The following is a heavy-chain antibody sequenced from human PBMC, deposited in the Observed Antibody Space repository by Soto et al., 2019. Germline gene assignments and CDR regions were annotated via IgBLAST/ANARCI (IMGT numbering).Heavy chain of an antibody. J-gene: IGHJ5*02. D-gene: IGHD3-10*01. V-gene: IGHV1-3*01. CDR3: ARDSGSSDYEGGLDP. CDR1: AYTFPNYI. Sequence: VASVKVSCKASAYTFPNYIIHWVRQAPGQGLEWMGWINAGNGYTKYSQRFQGRVTITRDTSASTAYMELSSLRSEDTAVYYCARDSGSSDYEGGLDPWGQGTLVTVSS. CDR2: INAGNGYT.